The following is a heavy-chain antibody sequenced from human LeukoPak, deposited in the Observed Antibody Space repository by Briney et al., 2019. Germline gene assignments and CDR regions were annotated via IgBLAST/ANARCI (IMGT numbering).Heavy chain of an antibody. D-gene: IGHD6-19*01. CDR1: GFTFSSYA. CDR2: ISGSGGST. J-gene: IGHJ4*02. CDR3: ARAGGYSSGWYPGYFDY. Sequence: SGGSLRLSCAASGFTFSSYAMSWVRQAPGKGLEWVSAISGSGGSTYYADSVKGRFTISRDNSKNTLYLQMNSLRAEDTAVYYCARAGGYSSGWYPGYFDYWGQGTLVTVSS. V-gene: IGHV3-23*01.